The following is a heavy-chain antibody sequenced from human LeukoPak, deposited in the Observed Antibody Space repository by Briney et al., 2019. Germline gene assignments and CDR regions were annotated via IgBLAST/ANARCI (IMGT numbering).Heavy chain of an antibody. Sequence: GGSLRLSCAASGFTFSSYGMHWVRQAPGKGLEWVAFIRYDGSNKYYADSVKGRFTISRDNSKNTLYLQMNSLRAEDTAVYYCARVAQPYGSGAPGAFDIWGQGTMVTVSS. CDR2: IRYDGSNK. CDR3: ARVAQPYGSGAPGAFDI. V-gene: IGHV3-30*02. D-gene: IGHD3-10*01. J-gene: IGHJ3*02. CDR1: GFTFSSYG.